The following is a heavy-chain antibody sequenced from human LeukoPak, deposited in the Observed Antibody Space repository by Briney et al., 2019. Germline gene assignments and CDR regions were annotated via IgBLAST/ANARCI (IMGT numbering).Heavy chain of an antibody. CDR3: ASQDIVATNLDY. CDR2: IYYSGST. J-gene: IGHJ4*02. CDR1: GGSISGSSYY. Sequence: PSETLSLTCTVSGGSISGSSYYWGWIRQPPGKGLEWIGSIYYSGSTYYNPSLKSRVTISVDTSKNQFSLKLSSVTAADTAVYYCASQDIVATNLDYWGQGTLVTVSS. V-gene: IGHV4-39*01. D-gene: IGHD5-12*01.